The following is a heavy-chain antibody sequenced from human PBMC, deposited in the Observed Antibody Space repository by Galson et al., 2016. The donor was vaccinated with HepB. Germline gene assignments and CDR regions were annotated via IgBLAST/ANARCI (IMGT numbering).Heavy chain of an antibody. Sequence: SLRLSCAASGFTVSSSYMNWVRQAPGKGLQWISVIYSGGTTYLAGSVKGRFTISRDSSKNTVYLQMNSLRAKDTAVYYCARSHYYDSSGYYRNYFDYWGQGTLVTVSS. D-gene: IGHD3-22*01. V-gene: IGHV3-53*01. J-gene: IGHJ4*02. CDR2: IYSGGTT. CDR3: ARSHYYDSSGYYRNYFDY. CDR1: GFTVSSSY.